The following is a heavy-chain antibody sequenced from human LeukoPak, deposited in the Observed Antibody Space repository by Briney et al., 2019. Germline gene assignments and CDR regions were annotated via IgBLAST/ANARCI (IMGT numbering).Heavy chain of an antibody. V-gene: IGHV4-31*03. J-gene: IGHJ6*02. CDR3: ARDCSSSSGSGYGMDV. D-gene: IGHD6-13*01. CDR1: GGSISRGGYF. Sequence: SQTLSLTCTVSGGSISRGGYFWSWIRQHPGKGLEWIGYIYYSGSTYYNPSLKSRVTISVDTSKNQFSLKLSSVTAADTAVYYCARDCSSSSGSGYGMDVWGQGTTVTVSS. CDR2: IYYSGST.